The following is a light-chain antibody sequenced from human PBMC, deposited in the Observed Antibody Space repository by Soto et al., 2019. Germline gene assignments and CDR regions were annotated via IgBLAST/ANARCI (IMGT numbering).Light chain of an antibody. J-gene: IGLJ1*01. CDR3: SSATSSSYEV. CDR2: DVS. CDR1: SSDVGGYNY. V-gene: IGLV2-14*01. Sequence: QSALTQPASVSGSPGQSITISCTGTSSDVGGYNYVSWYQQHPGKAPKLMIYDVSNRPSGVSNRFSGSKSGNTASLTISGLQAEDEADYYCSSATSSSYEVFGAGTKLTVL.